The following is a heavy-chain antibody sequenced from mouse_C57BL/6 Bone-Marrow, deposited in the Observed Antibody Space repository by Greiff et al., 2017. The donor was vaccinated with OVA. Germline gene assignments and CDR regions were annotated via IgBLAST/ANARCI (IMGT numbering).Heavy chain of an antibody. Sequence: QVQLQQPGAELVMPGASVKLSCKASGYTFTSYWMHWVKQRPGQGLEWIGEIAPSASYPKYNPKFKGKSTLTVDTSSSTAYMQLSSLTSEDSAVYDCARRQDGYYVDYYDYWGQGTTLTVSS. CDR3: ARRQDGYYVDYYDY. D-gene: IGHD2-3*01. J-gene: IGHJ2*01. V-gene: IGHV1-69*01. CDR2: IAPSASYP. CDR1: GYTFTSYW.